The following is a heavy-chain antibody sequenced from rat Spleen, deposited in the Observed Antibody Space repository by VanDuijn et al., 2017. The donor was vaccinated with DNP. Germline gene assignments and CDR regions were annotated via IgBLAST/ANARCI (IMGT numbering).Heavy chain of an antibody. CDR1: GYSITSNY. J-gene: IGHJ2*01. CDR3: ARWTRYFDY. D-gene: IGHD1-7*01. Sequence: EVQLQESGSGLVKPSQSLSLTCSVTGYSITSNYWGWIRKFPGNKLEYIGHISYSGSTNYNPTIKSRLSITRDTSKNHFLLHLNSVTTEDTATYYCARWTRYFDYWGQGIMVTVSS. V-gene: IGHV3-1*01. CDR2: ISYSGST.